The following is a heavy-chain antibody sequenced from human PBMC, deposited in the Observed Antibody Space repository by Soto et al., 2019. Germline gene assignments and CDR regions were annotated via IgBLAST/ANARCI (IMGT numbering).Heavy chain of an antibody. J-gene: IGHJ6*03. V-gene: IGHV3-30*18. CDR3: AKDKDFWSGPFYYYMDV. CDR1: GFTFSSYG. CDR2: ISYDGTNK. Sequence: GGSLRLSCAASGFTFSSYGMHWVRQAPGKGLEWVAAISYDGTNKYSADSVKGRFTIPRDNSKSTLYLQMNSLRAEDTAVYYCAKDKDFWSGPFYYYMDVWGKGTTVTSP. D-gene: IGHD3-3*01.